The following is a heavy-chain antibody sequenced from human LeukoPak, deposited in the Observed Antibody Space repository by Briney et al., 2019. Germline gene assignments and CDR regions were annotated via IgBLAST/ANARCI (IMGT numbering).Heavy chain of an antibody. CDR1: GFTFDSYG. CDR3: ARDWNYGGNIDY. J-gene: IGHJ4*02. V-gene: IGHV3-23*01. Sequence: GGSLRLSCAASGFTFDSYGMNWVRQAPGKGLEWVSGISGSGVYTYYADSVKGRFTISRDNSKNTLYLVMNSLRVDDTAVYYCARDWNYGGNIDYWGQGTLVTVSS. D-gene: IGHD4-23*01. CDR2: ISGSGVYT.